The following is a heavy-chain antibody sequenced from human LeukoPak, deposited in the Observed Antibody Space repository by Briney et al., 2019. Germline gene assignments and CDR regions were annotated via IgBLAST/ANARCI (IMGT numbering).Heavy chain of an antibody. Sequence: SETLSLTCTVSDGSIRSSDYYWGWIRQPPGKGLEWIGSIYYSGSTYYNPSLKSRVTISVDTSKNQFSLKLSSVTAADTAVYYCALNGPFDYWGQGTLVTVSS. CDR3: ALNGPFDY. D-gene: IGHD2-8*01. J-gene: IGHJ4*02. CDR1: DGSIRSSDYY. V-gene: IGHV4-39*01. CDR2: IYYSGST.